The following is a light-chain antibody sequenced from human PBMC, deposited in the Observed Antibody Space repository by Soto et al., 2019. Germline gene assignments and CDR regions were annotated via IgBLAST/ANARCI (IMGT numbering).Light chain of an antibody. CDR2: GAS. Sequence: EIVLTHSPGTLSLSPCERATLSFSASQSVSSSYLAWYQQKPGQAPRLLIYGASSRATGIPDRFSGSGSGTDFTLTISRLEPEDFAVYYCQQYGSSPPTFGQGTRLEIK. CDR1: QSVSSSY. J-gene: IGKJ5*01. CDR3: QQYGSSPPT. V-gene: IGKV3-20*01.